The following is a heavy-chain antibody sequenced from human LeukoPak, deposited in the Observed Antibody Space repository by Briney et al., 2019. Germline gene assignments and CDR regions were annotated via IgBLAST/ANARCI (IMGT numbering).Heavy chain of an antibody. D-gene: IGHD6-13*01. J-gene: IGHJ4*02. CDR1: GGSFSGYY. Sequence: SETLSLTCAVYGGSFSGYYWSWIRQPPGKGLEWIGEINHSGSTNYNPSLKSRVTISVDKSKNQFSLKLSSVTAADTAVYYCARHTKAAAALFDYWGQGTLVTVSS. CDR3: ARHTKAAAALFDY. CDR2: INHSGST. V-gene: IGHV4-34*01.